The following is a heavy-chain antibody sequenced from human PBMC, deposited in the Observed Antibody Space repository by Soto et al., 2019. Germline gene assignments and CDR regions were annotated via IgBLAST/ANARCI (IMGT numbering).Heavy chain of an antibody. V-gene: IGHV3-33*01. CDR1: GFTFSSYG. D-gene: IGHD3-10*01. CDR3: ARDGDTMVRGVIRY. J-gene: IGHJ4*02. Sequence: QVQLVESGGGVVQPGRSLRLSCAASGFTFSSYGMHWVRQAPGKGLEWVADIWYDGSNKYYADSVKGRFTISRDNSKNTLYLQMNSLGAEGTGVYYCARDGDTMVRGVIRYWGQGTLVTVSS. CDR2: IWYDGSNK.